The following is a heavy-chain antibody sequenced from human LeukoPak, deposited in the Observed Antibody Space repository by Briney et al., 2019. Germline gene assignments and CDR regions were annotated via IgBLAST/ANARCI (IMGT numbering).Heavy chain of an antibody. V-gene: IGHV3-23*01. J-gene: IGHJ4*02. CDR3: AKDPPGLERYYFDY. Sequence: GGSLRLSCAASGFTFSSYAMSWVRQAPGKGLEWVSAISGSGGSTYYADSVKGRLTISRDNSKNTLYLQMNSLGAEDTAVYYCAKDPPGLERYYFDYWGQGTLVTVSS. CDR2: ISGSGGST. CDR1: GFTFSSYA. D-gene: IGHD1-1*01.